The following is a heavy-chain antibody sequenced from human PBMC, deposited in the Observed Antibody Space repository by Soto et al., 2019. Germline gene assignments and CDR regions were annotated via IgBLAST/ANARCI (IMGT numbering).Heavy chain of an antibody. CDR1: GGSFSGYY. V-gene: IGHV4-34*01. D-gene: IGHD3-3*01. CDR2: INHSGST. J-gene: IGHJ4*02. CDR3: ARRKITIFGVVIPFDY. Sequence: SETLSLTCAVYGGSFSGYYWIWIRQPPGKGLEWIGEINHSGSTNYNPSLKSRVTISVDTSKNQFSLKLSSVTAADTAVYYCARRKITIFGVVIPFDYWGQGTLVTVSS.